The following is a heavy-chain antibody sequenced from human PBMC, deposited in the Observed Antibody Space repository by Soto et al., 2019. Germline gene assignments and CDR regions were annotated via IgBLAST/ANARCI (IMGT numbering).Heavy chain of an antibody. D-gene: IGHD6-13*01. CDR1: GFTFSSYS. CDR2: ISSSSSTI. CDR3: ARHPERIAQIGWFDP. V-gene: IGHV3-48*01. Sequence: EVQLVESGGGLVQPGGSLRLSCAASGFTFSSYSMNWVRQAPGKGLEGVSYISSSSSTIYSADSVKGRLTISRDNAKNSLYLQMNSLRAEDTAVYYCARHPERIAQIGWFDPWGQGTLVTVSS. J-gene: IGHJ5*02.